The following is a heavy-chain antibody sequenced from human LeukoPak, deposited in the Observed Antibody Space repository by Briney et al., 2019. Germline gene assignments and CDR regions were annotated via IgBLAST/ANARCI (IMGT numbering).Heavy chain of an antibody. Sequence: SVKVSCKASGYTFNNYGISWVRQAPGQGLEWMGGIIPIFGTANYAQKFQGRVTITTDESTSTAYMELSSLRSEDTAVYYCARDREQMATIMDYWGQGTLVTVSS. D-gene: IGHD5-24*01. J-gene: IGHJ4*02. CDR2: IIPIFGTA. CDR1: GYTFNNYG. CDR3: ARDREQMATIMDY. V-gene: IGHV1-69*05.